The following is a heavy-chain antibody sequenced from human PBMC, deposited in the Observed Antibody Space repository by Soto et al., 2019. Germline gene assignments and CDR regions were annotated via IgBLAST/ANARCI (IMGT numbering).Heavy chain of an antibody. J-gene: IGHJ5*02. CDR2: INHSGST. V-gene: IGHV4-34*01. Sequence: PSETLSLTCAVYGGSFSGYYWSWIRQPPGKGLEWIGEINHSGSTNYNPSLKSRVTISVDTSKNQFSLKLSSVTAADTAVYYCARRAQEAGYSTCWVSCFDHWGQGTLVTVSS. CDR3: ARRAQEAGYSTCWVSCFDH. CDR1: GGSFSGYY. D-gene: IGHD6-13*01.